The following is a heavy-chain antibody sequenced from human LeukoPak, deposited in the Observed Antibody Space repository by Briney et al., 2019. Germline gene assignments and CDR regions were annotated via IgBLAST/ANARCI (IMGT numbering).Heavy chain of an antibody. CDR3: AKVHSSSWRNSISAEYFQH. J-gene: IGHJ1*01. V-gene: IGHV3-23*01. CDR1: GFTFSSYS. CDR2: ISGSGGST. Sequence: QPGGSLRLSCAASGFTFSSYSMSWVRQAPGKGLEWVSAISGSGGSTYYADSVKGRFTISRDNSKNTLYLQMNSLRAEDTAVYYCAKVHSSSWRNSISAEYFQHWGQGTLVTVSS. D-gene: IGHD6-13*01.